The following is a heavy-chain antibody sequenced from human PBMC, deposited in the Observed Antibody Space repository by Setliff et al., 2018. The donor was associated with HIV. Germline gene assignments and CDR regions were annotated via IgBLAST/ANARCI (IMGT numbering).Heavy chain of an antibody. CDR3: ARRAVQDGSVTSSNWFES. J-gene: IGHJ5*01. V-gene: IGHV4-4*09. D-gene: IGHD2-2*01. CDR1: GDSIGTYS. Sequence: SETLSLTCAVSGDSIGTYSWHWIRQPPGKGLEWIGYIYGGGSTGYNPSLTSRVTMSADTPNNRFALKLSSVTAADTAVYYCARRAVQDGSVTSSNWFESWGQGTLVTVSS. CDR2: IYGGGST.